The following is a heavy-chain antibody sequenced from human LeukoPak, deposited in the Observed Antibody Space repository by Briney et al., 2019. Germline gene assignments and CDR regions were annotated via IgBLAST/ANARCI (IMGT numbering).Heavy chain of an antibody. J-gene: IGHJ4*02. CDR2: ISGSGGST. CDR1: GFTLSSYS. CDR3: ANKPGRYCSGGRCYPTVGY. Sequence: GRSMRLSCAASGFTLSSYSMSWVRHPPGRGLEWVSSISGSGGSTYSADSVKGRLTISRDNSKNTLYLQMNSLRAEDTAVYYCANKPGRYCSGGRCYPTVGYWGQGTLVTVSS. D-gene: IGHD2-15*01. V-gene: IGHV3-23*01.